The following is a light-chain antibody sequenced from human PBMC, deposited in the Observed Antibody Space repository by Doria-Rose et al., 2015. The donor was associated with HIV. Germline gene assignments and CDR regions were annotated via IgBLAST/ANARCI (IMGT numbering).Light chain of an antibody. CDR1: QSFSSTY. CDR3: HQYGTSWT. J-gene: IGKJ1*01. V-gene: IGKV3-20*01. CDR2: DGS. Sequence: TQSPGTLSLSPGERATLSCRASQSFSSTYLAWYQQKPGRAHSLLIYDGSTSATGIPDRFSASGSGTDFTLTINRLEPEDFALYYCHQYGTSWTFGQGTKVEI.